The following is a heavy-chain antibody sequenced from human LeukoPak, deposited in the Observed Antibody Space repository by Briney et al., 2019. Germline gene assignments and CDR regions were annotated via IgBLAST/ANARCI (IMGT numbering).Heavy chain of an antibody. V-gene: IGHV4-59*08. Sequence: SETLSLTCTVSGGSISSYYWSWIRQPPGKGLEWIGYIYYSGSTNYNPSLKSRVTISVDTSKNQFSLKLSSVTAADTAVYYCARQTGYYDFWSGYYSIPFDIWGQGTMVTVSS. CDR3: ARQTGYYDFWSGYYSIPFDI. J-gene: IGHJ3*02. CDR1: GGSISSYY. CDR2: IYYSGST. D-gene: IGHD3-3*01.